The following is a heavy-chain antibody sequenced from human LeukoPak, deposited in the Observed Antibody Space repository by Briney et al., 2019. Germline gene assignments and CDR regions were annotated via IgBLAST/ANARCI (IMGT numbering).Heavy chain of an antibody. D-gene: IGHD3-22*01. CDR3: ASSYYYDSSGYYGVSQGAFDI. J-gene: IGHJ3*02. CDR2: IRTSGST. CDR1: GGSINSGDYF. Sequence: PSETLSLTCAVSGGSINSGDYFWIWIRQPAGKGLEWIGRIRTSGSTDYYPSLKTRVTISADTSKNQFSLKLSSVTAADTAVYYCASSYYYDSSGYYGVSQGAFDIWGQGTMVIVSS. V-gene: IGHV4-61*02.